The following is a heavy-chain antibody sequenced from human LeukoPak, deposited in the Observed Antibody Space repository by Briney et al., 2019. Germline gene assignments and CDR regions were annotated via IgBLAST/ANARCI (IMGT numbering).Heavy chain of an antibody. D-gene: IGHD3-10*01. CDR2: IYTSGRT. V-gene: IGHV4-61*02. CDR1: GGSISSGRYY. Sequence: SETLSLTCTVSGGSISSGRYYWSLIRQPAGKGLEWIGRIYTSGRTNYNPSLKSRLTISVDTSKNQFSLKLSSVTAADTAVYYCARAAMVRGVGADYWGRGTLVTVSS. CDR3: ARAAMVRGVGADY. J-gene: IGHJ4*02.